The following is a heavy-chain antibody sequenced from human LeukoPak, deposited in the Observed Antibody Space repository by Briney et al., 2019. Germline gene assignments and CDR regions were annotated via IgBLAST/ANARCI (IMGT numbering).Heavy chain of an antibody. V-gene: IGHV3-66*01. J-gene: IGHJ2*01. Sequence: PGGSLRLSCAASGFTVSSNYMSWVRQAPGEGLEWVSVIYSGGSTYYADSVKGRFTISRDNSKNTLFLQMNSLRVEDTAVYYCAKGTYSGSYWYFDLWGRGTLVTVSS. D-gene: IGHD1-26*01. CDR1: GFTVSSNY. CDR2: IYSGGST. CDR3: AKGTYSGSYWYFDL.